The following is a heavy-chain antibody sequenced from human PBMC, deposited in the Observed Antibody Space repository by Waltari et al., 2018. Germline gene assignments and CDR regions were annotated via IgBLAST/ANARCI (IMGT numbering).Heavy chain of an antibody. CDR3: AKDAFGNTYLDH. CDR2: IWFQGGDE. D-gene: IGHD3-10*01. CDR1: GFSLRSHG. J-gene: IGHJ4*02. V-gene: IGHV3-30*18. Sequence: QVQLVESGGGVVQPGKSLRRSCAASGFSLRSHGMHWVRQAPGRGLEWVALIWFQGGDEYYADSVRGRFTISRDNSKNILYLHMDSLRVDDTAVYYCAKDAFGNTYLDHWGQGTLVTVSS.